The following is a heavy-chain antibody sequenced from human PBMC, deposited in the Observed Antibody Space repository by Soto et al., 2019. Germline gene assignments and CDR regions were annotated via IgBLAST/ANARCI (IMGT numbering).Heavy chain of an antibody. J-gene: IGHJ6*02. V-gene: IGHV3-23*01. CDR2: ISGSGGST. CDR3: ARDGYASHYYYYYYGMDV. D-gene: IGHD2-8*01. CDR1: GFTFSNYA. Sequence: GGSLRLSCAASGFTFSNYALSWVRQAPGKGLEWVSTISGSGGSTYYADSVKGRFTISRDNSKNTLYLQMNSLRAEDTAVYYCARDGYASHYYYYYYGMDVWGQGTTVTVSS.